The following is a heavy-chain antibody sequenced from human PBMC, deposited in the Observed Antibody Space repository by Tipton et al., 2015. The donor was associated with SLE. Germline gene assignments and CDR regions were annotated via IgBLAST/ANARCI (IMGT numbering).Heavy chain of an antibody. CDR1: GFTFSSYS. V-gene: IGHV4-39*07. J-gene: IGHJ4*02. CDR2: VYYTGST. D-gene: IGHD1-26*01. CDR3: ARATWDSGSYFLDF. Sequence: LRLSCAASGFTFSSYSMNWVRQAPGKGLEWIGTVYYTGSTYYNPSLKSRVTISVDTSKNQFSLKLTSVTAGSAAVYYCARATWDSGSYFLDFWGQGALVTVSS.